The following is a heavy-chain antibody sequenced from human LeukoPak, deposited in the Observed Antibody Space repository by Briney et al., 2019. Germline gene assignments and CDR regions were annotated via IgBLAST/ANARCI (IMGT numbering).Heavy chain of an antibody. Sequence: SETLSLTCTVSVASTVGYYGSWIGHPPGRGRGWIGYIYYSGSTNYNPSLKSRVTISVDTSKNQFSLKLSSVTAADTAVYYCARHRDRVALDWGQGTLVTVSS. CDR3: ARHRDRVALD. J-gene: IGHJ4*02. CDR1: VASTVGYY. D-gene: IGHD3-22*01. V-gene: IGHV4-59*08. CDR2: IYYSGST.